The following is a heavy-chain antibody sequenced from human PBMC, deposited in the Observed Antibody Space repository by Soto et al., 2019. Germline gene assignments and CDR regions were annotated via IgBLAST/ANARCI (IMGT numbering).Heavy chain of an antibody. J-gene: IGHJ1*01. Sequence: ASVKVSCKVSGYTLTELSMHWVRQSPGKGLEWMGGFDPADGKTIYAQKFQGRVTMTEDTSTDTAYMELSSLRSEDTAVYYCATAQGAFEAEYFQYWGQGTLVTVSS. D-gene: IGHD3-16*01. V-gene: IGHV1-24*01. CDR2: FDPADGKT. CDR3: ATAQGAFEAEYFQY. CDR1: GYTLTELS.